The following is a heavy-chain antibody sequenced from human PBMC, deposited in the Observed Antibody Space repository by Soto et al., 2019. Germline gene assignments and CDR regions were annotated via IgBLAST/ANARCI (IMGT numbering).Heavy chain of an antibody. CDR3: ARGRYWLTGICFPAWFDS. D-gene: IGHD2-15*01. CDR2: LHKSTTT. CDR1: GDSISTVDYF. Sequence: QVHLLESGPGLVKPSQTLSLTCSVSGDSISTVDYFWAWIRQPPGQALEYIGYLHKSTTTYYNPSFERRVAISLDTSKSQFSLTVPSVTAADTAVYFCARGRYWLTGICFPAWFDSWGQGTLVTVSS. V-gene: IGHV4-30-4*01. J-gene: IGHJ5*01.